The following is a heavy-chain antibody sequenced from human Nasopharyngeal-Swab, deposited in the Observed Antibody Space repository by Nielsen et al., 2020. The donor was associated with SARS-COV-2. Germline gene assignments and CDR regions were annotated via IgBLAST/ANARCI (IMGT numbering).Heavy chain of an antibody. Sequence: TLTLTCTVAGGSISRGGYNWSRNRQHPGKGLEWIGYIYYSGSTYYNPSLKSRVTISVDTSKNQFSLKLSSVTAADTAVYYCARARITMIVVVDAFDIWGQGTMVTVSS. CDR1: GGSISRGGYN. CDR3: ARARITMIVVVDAFDI. D-gene: IGHD3-22*01. V-gene: IGHV4-31*03. CDR2: IYYSGST. J-gene: IGHJ3*02.